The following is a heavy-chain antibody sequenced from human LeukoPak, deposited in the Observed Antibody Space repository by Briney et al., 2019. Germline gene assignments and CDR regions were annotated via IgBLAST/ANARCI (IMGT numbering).Heavy chain of an antibody. V-gene: IGHV3-30*18. CDR2: ISYDGSNK. CDR3: AKDKVGDSDYFGY. J-gene: IGHJ4*02. Sequence: PGGSLRLSCAASGFTFSSYGMHWVRQAPGKGLEWVAVISYDGSNKYYADSVKGRFTISRDNSKNTLYLQMNSLRAEDTAVYYCAKDKVGDSDYFGYWGQGTLVTVSS. CDR1: GFTFSSYG. D-gene: IGHD3-16*01.